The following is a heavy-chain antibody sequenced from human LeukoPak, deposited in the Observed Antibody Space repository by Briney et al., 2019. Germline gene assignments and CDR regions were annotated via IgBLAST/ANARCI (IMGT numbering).Heavy chain of an antibody. D-gene: IGHD2-2*01. J-gene: IGHJ4*02. CDR3: ARVPGHIVVVPAATHY. V-gene: IGHV3-64*01. Sequence: GGSLRLSCAASGFTFSSYAMHWVRQAPGKGLEYVSAISSDGGSTYYANSVKGRFTISRDNSKNTLYLQMNSLRAEDTAVYYCARVPGHIVVVPAATHYWGQGTLVTVSS. CDR2: ISSDGGST. CDR1: GFTFSSYA.